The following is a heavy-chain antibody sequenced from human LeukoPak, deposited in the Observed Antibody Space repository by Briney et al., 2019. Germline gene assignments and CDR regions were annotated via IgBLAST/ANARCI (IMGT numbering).Heavy chain of an antibody. Sequence: GGSLRLSCAASGFTFSNYGMHWVRQAPGKGLAWVSVIRSDGSITTYADSVKGRFTISRDTAKSTLYLQMNSLRAEDTAVYYCARDGRSGNFDKWGQGTLVSVSS. D-gene: IGHD1-26*01. CDR1: GFTFSNYG. V-gene: IGHV3-74*01. CDR2: IRSDGSIT. J-gene: IGHJ4*02. CDR3: ARDGRSGNFDK.